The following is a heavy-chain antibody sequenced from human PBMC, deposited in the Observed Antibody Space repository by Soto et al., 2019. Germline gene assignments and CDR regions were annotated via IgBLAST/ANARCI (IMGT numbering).Heavy chain of an antibody. Sequence: SETLSLTCSVSGASVSSYYWSWVRQPAGKGLEWIGYIYYIGAYNYNPSLKSRVTISVDTSKNQFSPKLTSVTAADTAVYYCARTPETRDWLDPWGQGTLVTAPQ. D-gene: IGHD1-7*01. J-gene: IGHJ5*02. V-gene: IGHV4-59*02. CDR3: ARTPETRDWLDP. CDR1: GASVSSYY. CDR2: IYYIGAY.